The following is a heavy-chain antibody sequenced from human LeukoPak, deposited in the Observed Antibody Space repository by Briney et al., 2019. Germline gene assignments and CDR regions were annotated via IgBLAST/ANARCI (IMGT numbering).Heavy chain of an antibody. V-gene: IGHV4-61*01. D-gene: IGHD3-22*01. J-gene: IGHJ4*02. CDR3: ARCIGYDSSGYYARGLYYFDY. CDR2: IYYSGST. CDR1: GYSISSGCY. Sequence: PSETLSLTCTVSGYSISSGCYWGWIRQPPGRGLEWIGYIYYSGSTNYNPSLKSRVTISVDTSKNQFSLKLSSVTAADTAVYYCARCIGYDSSGYYARGLYYFDYWGQGTLVTVSS.